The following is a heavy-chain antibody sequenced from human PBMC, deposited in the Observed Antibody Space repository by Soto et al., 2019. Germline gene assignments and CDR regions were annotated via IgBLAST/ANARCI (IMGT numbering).Heavy chain of an antibody. J-gene: IGHJ4*02. D-gene: IGHD3-3*01. CDR1: GGTFSTYS. Sequence: QVQLVQSGAEVKKPGSSVKVSCKASGGTFSTYSISWVRQAPGQGIEWMGRIIPILGIANHAEKFQGRVTITAEKSTSIAYMEVSSLRSEGTAGYFFARDRGDGHNWNWGQGTLVTVSS. CDR3: ARDRGDGHNWN. CDR2: IIPILGIA. V-gene: IGHV1-69*08.